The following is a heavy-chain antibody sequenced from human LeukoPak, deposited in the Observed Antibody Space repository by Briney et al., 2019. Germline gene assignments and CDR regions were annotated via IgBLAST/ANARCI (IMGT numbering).Heavy chain of an antibody. J-gene: IGHJ4*02. CDR1: EFTFSTYG. D-gene: IGHD2-21*02. CDR3: AKEYCSGNCNSDYFDS. Sequence: GRSLRLSCAASEFTFSTYGMHWVRQAPGKGLEWLAVISYDGSKKYYADSVKGRFTISRDNSKNTLYLQMNSLRAEDTAVYLCAKEYCSGNCNSDYFDSWGQGTLVTVSS. V-gene: IGHV3-30*18. CDR2: ISYDGSKK.